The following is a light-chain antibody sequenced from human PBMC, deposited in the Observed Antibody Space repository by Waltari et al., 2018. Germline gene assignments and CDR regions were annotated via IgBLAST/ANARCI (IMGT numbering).Light chain of an antibody. Sequence: RASQRVTPSQVAWDQQKPGQAPRLLIYGASTRATGTPDRFSGTGSGTDFILTISGLEPEDFAVYFCQQYGSSIPFTFGPGTKV. J-gene: IGKJ3*01. CDR1: QRVTPSQ. V-gene: IGKV3-20*01. CDR3: QQYGSSIPFT. CDR2: GAS.